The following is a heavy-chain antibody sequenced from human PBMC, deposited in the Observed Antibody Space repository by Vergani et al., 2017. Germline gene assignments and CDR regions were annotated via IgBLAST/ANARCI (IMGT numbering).Heavy chain of an antibody. CDR1: GFTFNQCG. Sequence: QVQLVESGGGLVKPGGSLRLSCAASGFTFNQCGMHWVRQAPGKGLEWVAVTWYDGNNKQYADSVKGRFTISRDNSKSTMYLQMNSLRDEDTGVYYCARDLRLLYNRFDPWGQGTLVTVSS. J-gene: IGHJ5*02. D-gene: IGHD1-14*01. CDR3: ARDLRLLYNRFDP. CDR2: TWYDGNNK. V-gene: IGHV3-33*01.